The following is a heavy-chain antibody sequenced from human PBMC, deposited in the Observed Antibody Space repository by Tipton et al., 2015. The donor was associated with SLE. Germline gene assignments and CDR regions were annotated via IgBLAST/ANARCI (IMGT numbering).Heavy chain of an antibody. CDR3: ARGGDSSSAASGY. Sequence: SLRLSCAASGFTFSSYAMHWVRQAPGKGLEWVAVISYDGSNKYYADSVKGRFTISRDNAKNSLYLQMNSLRAEDTAVYYCARGGDSSSAASGYWGQGTLVTVSS. V-gene: IGHV3-30*04. J-gene: IGHJ4*02. D-gene: IGHD6-6*01. CDR2: ISYDGSNK. CDR1: GFTFSSYA.